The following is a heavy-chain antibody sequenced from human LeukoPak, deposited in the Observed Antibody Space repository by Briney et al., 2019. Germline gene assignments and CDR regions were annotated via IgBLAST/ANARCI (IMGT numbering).Heavy chain of an antibody. CDR1: GFTFSGHS. Sequence: GGSLRLSCAASGFTFSGHSMTWVRQAPGKGLEWVANINLDGSERFYVDFVKGRFTISRDNADNSTYLQMNSLRAEDTAVYYCGRVIAGAIDYWGQGTLVTVSS. J-gene: IGHJ4*02. D-gene: IGHD6-13*01. CDR2: INLDGSER. V-gene: IGHV3-7*01. CDR3: GRVIAGAIDY.